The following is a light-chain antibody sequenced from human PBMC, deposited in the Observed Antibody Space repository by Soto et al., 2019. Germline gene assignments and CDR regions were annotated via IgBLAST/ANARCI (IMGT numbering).Light chain of an antibody. V-gene: IGKV1-39*01. CDR2: AAS. CDR1: QRISSY. J-gene: IGKJ4*01. Sequence: DIQMTQSPSSLSASVGDRVTITCRASQRISSYLNWYQQKPGKAPKLLIYAASSLQCGFPSRFSGSGSGTDFTLTISSLQPEDFATYYCQQSYSTPLTFGGGTKVEIK. CDR3: QQSYSTPLT.